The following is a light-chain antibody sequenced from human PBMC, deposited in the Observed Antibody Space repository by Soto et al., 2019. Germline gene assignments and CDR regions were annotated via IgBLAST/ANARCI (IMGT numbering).Light chain of an antibody. Sequence: QTVVTQEPSFSVSPGGTVTLTCALSSGSVSTTYYPNWYQQTPGQAPRTLIYNTNTRSSGVPDRFSGSILGNKAALTITGAQADDECDYYCVLYVGSGVLFGGGTKLTV. CDR2: NTN. J-gene: IGLJ2*01. CDR3: VLYVGSGVL. CDR1: SGSVSTTYY. V-gene: IGLV8-61*01.